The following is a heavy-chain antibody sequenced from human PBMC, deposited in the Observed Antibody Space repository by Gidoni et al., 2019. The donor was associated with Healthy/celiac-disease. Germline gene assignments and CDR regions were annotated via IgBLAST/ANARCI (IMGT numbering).Heavy chain of an antibody. Sequence: EVQLLESGGGLVQPGGSLRLSCAASGFPFSRYSMSWVRQAPGKGLEWVSAISGSGGSTYYADSVKGRFTISRDNSKNTLYLKMNSLRAEDTAVYYCANPRGGQQQLVGDYFDYWGQGTLVTVSS. V-gene: IGHV3-23*01. CDR3: ANPRGGQQQLVGDYFDY. CDR1: GFPFSRYS. CDR2: ISGSGGST. D-gene: IGHD6-13*01. J-gene: IGHJ4*02.